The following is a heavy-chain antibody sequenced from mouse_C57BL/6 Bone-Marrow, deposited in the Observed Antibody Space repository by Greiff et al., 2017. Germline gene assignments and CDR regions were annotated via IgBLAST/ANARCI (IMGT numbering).Heavy chain of an antibody. Sequence: QVQLQQPGAELVKPGASVKLSCKASGYTFTSYWMQWVQQRPGQGLEWIGEIDTSASYTNYNQKFKGKATLTVDTSSSTADMQLSSLTSEDAAVYYCARSLWYDYDWFAYWGQGTLVTVSA. CDR1: GYTFTSYW. D-gene: IGHD2-4*01. CDR3: ARSLWYDYDWFAY. J-gene: IGHJ3*01. V-gene: IGHV1-50*01. CDR2: IDTSASYT.